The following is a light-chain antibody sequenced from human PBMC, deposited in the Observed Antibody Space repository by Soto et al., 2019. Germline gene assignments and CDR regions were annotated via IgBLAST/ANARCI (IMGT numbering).Light chain of an antibody. CDR3: QQRSSWPRIT. CDR2: DAS. J-gene: IGKJ5*01. CDR1: QSVRSY. Sequence: EIVLTQSPATLSLSPGERATLSCRASQSVRSYLAWYQQKPGQAPRLLIYDASNRAPGVPARFSGSGSGTDFTLTISRLEPDDFAIYYCQQRSSWPRITFGQGTRLEIK. V-gene: IGKV3-11*01.